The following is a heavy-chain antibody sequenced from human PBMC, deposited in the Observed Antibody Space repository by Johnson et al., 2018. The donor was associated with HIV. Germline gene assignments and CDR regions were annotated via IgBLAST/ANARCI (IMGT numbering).Heavy chain of an antibody. J-gene: IGHJ3*02. D-gene: IGHD6-13*01. V-gene: IGHV3-7*03. CDR3: ARDHLSSRGAFDI. Sequence: VQLVESGGGLVQPGGSLRLSCAASGFTFNKYWMSWVRQAPGKGLEWVANIKQDGSERYYVDSVKGRFTISRDNAKNSLYLQMNSLRAEDTALYYCARDHLSSRGAFDIWGQGTMVTVSS. CDR2: IKQDGSER. CDR1: GFTFNKYW.